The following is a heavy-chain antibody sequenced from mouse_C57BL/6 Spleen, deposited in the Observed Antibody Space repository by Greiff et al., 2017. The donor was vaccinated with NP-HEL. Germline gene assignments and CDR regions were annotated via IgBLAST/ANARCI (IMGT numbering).Heavy chain of an antibody. J-gene: IGHJ1*03. CDR2: ISSGSSTI. Sequence: DVQLVESGGGLVKPGGSLKLSCEASGFTFSDYGLHWVRQAPEKGLEWVAYISSGSSTIYYADTVKGRFTISRDNAKNTLILQMTSLRSEATAMYDCATFGSSPYWYFDVWGTGTTVTVSS. CDR3: ATFGSSPYWYFDV. D-gene: IGHD1-1*01. CDR1: GFTFSDYG. V-gene: IGHV5-17*01.